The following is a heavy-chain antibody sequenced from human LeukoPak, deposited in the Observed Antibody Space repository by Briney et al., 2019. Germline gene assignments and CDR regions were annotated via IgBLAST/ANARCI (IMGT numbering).Heavy chain of an antibody. CDR1: GFSSHIYV. D-gene: IGHD1-26*01. CDR2: INDSGDNI. J-gene: IGHJ4*02. V-gene: IGHV3-48*01. CDR3: ARGSYYSPLDY. Sequence: GGSPRLSCVASGFSSHIYVMSWVRQAPGKGLEWVSSINDSGDNINYADSVKGRFTISRDNAKNSLYLQMNSLRAEDTAVYYCARGSYYSPLDYWGQGTLVTVSS.